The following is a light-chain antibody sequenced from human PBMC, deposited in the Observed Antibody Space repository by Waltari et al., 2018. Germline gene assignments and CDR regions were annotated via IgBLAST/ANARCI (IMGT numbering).Light chain of an antibody. CDR2: DPS. Sequence: DIQMTQSPSSLSASVGERVTITCQASQDISNYLNWYQQKPGKAPKLLIYDPSNLETGVPSRFSGSGSGTDFTFTISSLQPEDIATYYCQQYDNLPLTFGGGTKVEIK. CDR3: QQYDNLPLT. J-gene: IGKJ4*01. V-gene: IGKV1-33*01. CDR1: QDISNY.